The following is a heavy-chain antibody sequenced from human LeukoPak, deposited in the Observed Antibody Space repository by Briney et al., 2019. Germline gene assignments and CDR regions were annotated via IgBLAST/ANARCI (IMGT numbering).Heavy chain of an antibody. CDR2: IYSGGST. Sequence: GGSLRLSCAASGFTVSSNYMSWVRQAPGKGLEWVSVIYSGGSTYYADSVKGRFNISRDNSKNTLYLQMNSLRVEDTAVYYCVRDFVSSSWMGYWGQGTLATVSS. D-gene: IGHD6-13*01. CDR1: GFTVSSNY. V-gene: IGHV3-53*01. CDR3: VRDFVSSSWMGY. J-gene: IGHJ4*02.